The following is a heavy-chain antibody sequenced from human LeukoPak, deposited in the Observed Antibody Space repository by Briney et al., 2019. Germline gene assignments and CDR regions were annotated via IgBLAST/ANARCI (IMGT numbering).Heavy chain of an antibody. J-gene: IGHJ6*02. CDR3: ARGLGDYVGGMDV. CDR2: ISYDGSNK. CDR1: GFTFSSYA. V-gene: IGHV3-30*04. Sequence: GGSLRLSCAASGFTFSSYAMHWVRQAPGKGLEWVAVISYDGSNKYYADSVKGRFTISRDNSKNTLYLQMNSQRAEDTAVYYCARGLGDYVGGMDVWGQGTTVTVSS. D-gene: IGHD4-17*01.